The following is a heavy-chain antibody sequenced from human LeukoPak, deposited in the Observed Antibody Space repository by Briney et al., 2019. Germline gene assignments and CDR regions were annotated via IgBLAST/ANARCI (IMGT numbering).Heavy chain of an antibody. J-gene: IGHJ6*03. V-gene: IGHV3-30*04. CDR1: GFAFKSYS. CDR2: ISYDEYNK. D-gene: IGHD5-18*01. CDR3: ARDANTAMAYYYYYYMDL. Sequence: GGSLRLSCTAAGFAFKSYSMHWVRQAPGKGLEWVAVISYDEYNKYYADAVRGRFTISRENPKNTLYLEINSLTAGDTGVYYCARDANTAMAYYYYYYMDLWGRGTTVSVSS.